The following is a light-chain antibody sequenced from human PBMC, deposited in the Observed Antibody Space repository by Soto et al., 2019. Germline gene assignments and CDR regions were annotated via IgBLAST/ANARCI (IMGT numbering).Light chain of an antibody. Sequence: QSALTQPASVSGSPGQSITISCTGTSSDVGSYNLVSWYQQHPGKAPKLMIYEGSKRPSGVSNRFSGSKSGNTASLTISGLQAEDEADYYCCSYAGSAGYVFGTGTSSPS. V-gene: IGLV2-23*01. CDR3: CSYAGSAGYV. J-gene: IGLJ1*01. CDR1: SSDVGSYNL. CDR2: EGS.